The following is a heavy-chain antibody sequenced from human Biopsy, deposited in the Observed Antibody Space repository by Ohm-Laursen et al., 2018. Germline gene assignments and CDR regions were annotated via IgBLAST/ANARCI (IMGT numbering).Heavy chain of an antibody. V-gene: IGHV1-18*04. CDR1: GYTFTAYG. CDR2: ISTYNDNT. Sequence: ASVKVSCKASGYTFTAYGISWVRQAPGQGLEWMGWISTYNDNTNIAQKFQGRVSMTTDTSTRTAYMELRSLRSGDTAIYFCARDPGYDFWSGSDPFDIWGQGTLVTVS. J-gene: IGHJ3*02. D-gene: IGHD3-3*01. CDR3: ARDPGYDFWSGSDPFDI.